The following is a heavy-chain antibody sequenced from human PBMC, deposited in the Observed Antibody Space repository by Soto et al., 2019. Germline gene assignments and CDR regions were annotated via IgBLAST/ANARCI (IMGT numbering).Heavy chain of an antibody. CDR2: ILPVFGTA. D-gene: IGHD2-2*01. CDR3: ARHAVLVPAAMYYYCGMDV. J-gene: IGHJ6*02. Sequence: QVQLVQSGAEVKKPGSSVKVSCKASGGTFSSYAISWVRQAPGPGLEWVGGILPVFGTANYAQKFQGRVTITAEESTSTAYMELSSLRSEDTAVYYCARHAVLVPAAMYYYCGMDVWGQGTTVTVSS. CDR1: GGTFSSYA. V-gene: IGHV1-69*12.